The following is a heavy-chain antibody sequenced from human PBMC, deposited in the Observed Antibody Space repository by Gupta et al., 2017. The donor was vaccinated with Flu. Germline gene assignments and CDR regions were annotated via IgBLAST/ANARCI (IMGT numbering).Heavy chain of an antibody. CDR1: SNYW. D-gene: IGHD3-3*01. V-gene: IGHV3-74*01. CDR3: ATVFGY. Sequence: SNYWMHWVRQVPGKGLVWVSRVDNDGSGTSYADSVKGRFTISRDNAKNTLYLQMNSLRAEDTAVYYCATVFGYWGQGTLVTVSS. J-gene: IGHJ4*02. CDR2: VDNDGSGT.